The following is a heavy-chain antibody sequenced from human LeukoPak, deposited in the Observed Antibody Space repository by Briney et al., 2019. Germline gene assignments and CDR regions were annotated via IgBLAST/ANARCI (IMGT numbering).Heavy chain of an antibody. V-gene: IGHV3-7*03. CDR2: IKQDGSEK. D-gene: IGHD5-18*01. Sequence: PGGSLRLSCAASGFTFSSYWMSWVRQAPGKGLEWVANIKQDGSEKYYVDSVKGRFTISRDNSKNTLYLQMNSLSAEDTAVYYCAKEPGRRGYSYGTYYWGQGTLVTVSS. CDR3: AKEPGRRGYSYGTYY. CDR1: GFTFSSYW. J-gene: IGHJ4*02.